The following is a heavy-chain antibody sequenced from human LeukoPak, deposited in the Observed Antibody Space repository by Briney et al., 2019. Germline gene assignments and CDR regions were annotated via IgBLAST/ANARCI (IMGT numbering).Heavy chain of an antibody. Sequence: GASVKVSCKASGYTFTDYLIHWVRQAPGQGLEYMGWINPKSGGTEYAQKFLGRVTMTRDTSTSTASMELSRLRSDDTAVYLCARDLSTSSTWELDCWGQGTLVTVSS. CDR2: INPKSGGT. J-gene: IGHJ4*02. CDR3: ARDLSTSSTWELDC. CDR1: GYTFTDYL. D-gene: IGHD2/OR15-2a*01. V-gene: IGHV1-2*02.